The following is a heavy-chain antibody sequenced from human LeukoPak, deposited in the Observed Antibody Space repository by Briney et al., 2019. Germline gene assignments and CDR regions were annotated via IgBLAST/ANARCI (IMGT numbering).Heavy chain of an antibody. CDR1: GGSISGHY. CDR3: ARNCPYGGFDY. Sequence: SSETLSLTCIVSGGSISGHYWSWIRQPPGRGLEWIGYIYSLGSTNYNPSLESRVTISVDTSNNQFSLTLSSVTAADTAVYYCARNCPYGGFDYWGQGILVTVSS. D-gene: IGHD4-23*01. J-gene: IGHJ4*02. V-gene: IGHV4-59*11. CDR2: IYSLGST.